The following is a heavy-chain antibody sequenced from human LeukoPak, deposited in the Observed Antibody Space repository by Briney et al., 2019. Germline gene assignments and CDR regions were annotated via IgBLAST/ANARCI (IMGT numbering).Heavy chain of an antibody. CDR1: GGTFSSYA. CDR3: ARAKKKYYYGSGSLNWFDP. J-gene: IGHJ5*02. V-gene: IGHV1-2*02. CDR2: INPNSGGT. Sequence: RASVKVSCKASGGTFSSYAISWVRQAPGQGLEWMGWINPNSGGTNYAQKFQGRVTMTRDTSISTAYMELSRLRSDDTAVYYCARAKKKYYYGSGSLNWFDPWGQGTLVTVSS. D-gene: IGHD3-10*01.